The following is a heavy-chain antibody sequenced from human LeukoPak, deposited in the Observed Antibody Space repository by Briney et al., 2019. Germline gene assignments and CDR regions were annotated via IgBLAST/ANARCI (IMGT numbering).Heavy chain of an antibody. Sequence: GGPLRLSCAASGFTFSSCEMNWVRQAPGKGLEWVSYISSGSNICYADSVKGRFTISRDNAKNSLYLQMNSLRAEDTAVYYCARDKPDQPGFDYWGQGTLVTVSS. V-gene: IGHV3-48*03. D-gene: IGHD1-14*01. CDR1: GFTFSSCE. J-gene: IGHJ4*02. CDR3: ARDKPDQPGFDY. CDR2: ISSGSNI.